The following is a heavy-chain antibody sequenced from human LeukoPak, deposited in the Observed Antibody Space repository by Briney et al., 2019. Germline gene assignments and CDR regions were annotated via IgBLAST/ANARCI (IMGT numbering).Heavy chain of an antibody. D-gene: IGHD1-26*01. CDR2: INWNSGSI. CDR1: GFTFDDYA. V-gene: IGHV3-9*01. Sequence: GGTLRLSCAASGFTFDDYAMHWVRQAPGKGLEWVSGINWNSGSIGYADSMKGRFTISRDNAENSLYLQMNSLRAEDTALYYCAKDMLQDSGTYYGPFDYWGQGTLVTVSS. J-gene: IGHJ4*02. CDR3: AKDMLQDSGTYYGPFDY.